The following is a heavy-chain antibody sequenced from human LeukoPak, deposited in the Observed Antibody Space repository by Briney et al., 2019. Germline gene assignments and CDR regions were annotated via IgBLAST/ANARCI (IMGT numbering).Heavy chain of an antibody. V-gene: IGHV1-24*01. CDR1: SYTLTSYG. J-gene: IGHJ6*03. Sequence: GASVKVSCKASSYTLTSYGISWVRQAPGKGLEWMGGFDPEDGETIYAQKFQGRVTMTEDTSTDTAYMELSSLRSEDTAVYYCATGVPAARVTYYYYYYMDVWGKGTTVTVSS. CDR3: ATGVPAARVTYYYYYYMDV. D-gene: IGHD2-2*01. CDR2: FDPEDGET.